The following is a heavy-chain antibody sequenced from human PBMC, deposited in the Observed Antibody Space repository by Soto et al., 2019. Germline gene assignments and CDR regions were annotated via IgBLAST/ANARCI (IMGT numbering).Heavy chain of an antibody. CDR1: GFSFSSYW. CDR3: ARLTAVLDYYYYYYMDV. J-gene: IGHJ6*03. V-gene: IGHV3-7*01. CDR2: IKQDGSEK. D-gene: IGHD2-2*01. Sequence: EVQLVESGGGLVQPGGSLRLSCAASGFSFSSYWMTWVRQAPGKGLEWVANIKQDGSEKNYVDSVKGRFTISRDNAKNSLFLLMNSLRAEDTAVYYCARLTAVLDYYYYYYMDVRGKGTTVTVSS.